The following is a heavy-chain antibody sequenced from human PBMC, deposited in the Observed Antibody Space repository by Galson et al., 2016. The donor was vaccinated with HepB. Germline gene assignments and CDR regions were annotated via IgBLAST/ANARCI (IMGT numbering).Heavy chain of an antibody. CDR2: VNGGGDNK. Sequence: SLRLSCAASGFTFNNYPMNWVRQAPGKGLEWVSTVNGGGDNKYYVDSVKGRFTISRDNSKNTLYLQVDSLRADDTAVYYCTRRAQNWGFFDYWGQGTLVTVSS. CDR1: GFTFNNYP. D-gene: IGHD3-16*01. J-gene: IGHJ4*02. V-gene: IGHV3-23*01. CDR3: TRRAQNWGFFDY.